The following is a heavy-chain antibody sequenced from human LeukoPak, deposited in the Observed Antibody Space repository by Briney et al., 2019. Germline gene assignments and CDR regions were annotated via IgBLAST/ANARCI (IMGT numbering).Heavy chain of an antibody. V-gene: IGHV3-74*01. Sequence: GGSLRLSCAASGFTFSGFWMHWVRQAPGKGLVWVSRINIDGSSTTYADSVKGRFTISRDNAKNSLYLQMNSLRAEDTAVYYCARDSLAVAGTDWYFDLWGRGTLVTVSS. CDR3: ARDSLAVAGTDWYFDL. J-gene: IGHJ2*01. CDR2: INIDGSST. D-gene: IGHD6-19*01. CDR1: GFTFSGFW.